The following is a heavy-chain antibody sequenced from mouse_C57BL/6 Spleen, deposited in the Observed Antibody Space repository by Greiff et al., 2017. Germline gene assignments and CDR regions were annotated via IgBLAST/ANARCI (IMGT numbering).Heavy chain of an antibody. CDR2: ISSGSSTI. CDR3: ASRVQHGYDVNYFDY. Sequence: EVKLVESGGGLVKPGGSLKLSCAASGFTFSDYGMHWVRQAPEKGLEWVAYISSGSSTIYYADTVKGRITIYRDNAKNTLYLQMTSLRCENTAMYYCASRVQHGYDVNYFDYWGQGTTLTVSS. CDR1: GFTFSDYG. V-gene: IGHV5-17*01. D-gene: IGHD2-2*01. J-gene: IGHJ2*01.